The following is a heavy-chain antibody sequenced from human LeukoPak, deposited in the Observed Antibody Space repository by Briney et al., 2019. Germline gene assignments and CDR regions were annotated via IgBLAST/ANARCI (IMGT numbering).Heavy chain of an antibody. V-gene: IGHV1-8*03. CDR1: GYTSTSYD. J-gene: IGHJ5*02. CDR2: MNPNSGNT. Sequence: ASVKVSCKASGYTSTSYDINWVRQATGQGLEWMGWMNPNSGNTGYAQKFQGRVTITRNTSISTAYMELSSLRSGDTAVYYCARGRGKQQLLNWFDPWGQGTLVTVSS. D-gene: IGHD6-13*01. CDR3: ARGRGKQQLLNWFDP.